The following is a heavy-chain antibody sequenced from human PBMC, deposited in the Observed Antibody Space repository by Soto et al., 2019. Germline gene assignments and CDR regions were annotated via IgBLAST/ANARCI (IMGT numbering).Heavy chain of an antibody. CDR2: ISSSSSYI. J-gene: IGHJ4*02. Sequence: EVPLVESGGGLVQPGGSLRLSCAASGFTFSSYSMNWVRQAPGKGLEWVSSISSSSSYIYYADSVKGRFTISRDNAKSSQYLQKNSLSAEDRAVYYCARGLGHSSGYVDYWGQGTLVTVSS. CDR3: ARGLGHSSGYVDY. CDR1: GFTFSSYS. D-gene: IGHD3-22*01. V-gene: IGHV3-21*01.